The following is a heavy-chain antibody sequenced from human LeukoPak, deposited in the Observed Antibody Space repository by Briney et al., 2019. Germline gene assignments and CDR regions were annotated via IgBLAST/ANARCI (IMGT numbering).Heavy chain of an antibody. D-gene: IGHD6-13*01. Sequence: PGGSLRLSCAAAGYTFSSYGMHWVRQAPGKGLEWVAFIRYDGSNKYYADSVKGRFTISRDNSKNTLYLQMNSLRAEDTAVYYCAKVRHSRVQTLIRYYFDYWGQGTLVTVSS. CDR2: IRYDGSNK. J-gene: IGHJ4*02. V-gene: IGHV3-30*02. CDR3: AKVRHSRVQTLIRYYFDY. CDR1: GYTFSSYG.